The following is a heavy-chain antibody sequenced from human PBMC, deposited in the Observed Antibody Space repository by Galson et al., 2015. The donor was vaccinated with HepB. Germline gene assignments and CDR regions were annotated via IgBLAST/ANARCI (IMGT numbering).Heavy chain of an antibody. CDR1: GGSFSGYY. CDR2: INHSGST. D-gene: IGHD6-19*01. CDR3: ARGREQIGYSSGWYEGPVGY. V-gene: IGHV4-34*01. J-gene: IGHJ4*02. Sequence: SETLSLTCAVYGGSFSGYYWSWIRQPPGKRLEWIGEINHSGSTNYNPSLKSRVTISVDTSKNQFSLKLSSVTAADTAVYYCARGREQIGYSSGWYEGPVGYWGQGTLVTVSS.